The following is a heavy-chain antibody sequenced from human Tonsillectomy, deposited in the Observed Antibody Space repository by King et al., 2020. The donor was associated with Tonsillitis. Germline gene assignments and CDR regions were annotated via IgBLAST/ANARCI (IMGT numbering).Heavy chain of an antibody. J-gene: IGHJ4*02. Sequence: EVQLVESGGVVVQPGGSLRLSCAASGFSFDDYTIHWVRQAPGKGLEWVSLITWDGGSTYFADSVKGRFTISRDNSKNSLYLQMNSLRTEDTALYYCAKTSDPIVVVTAPLGYWGQGTLVTVSS. CDR1: GFSFDDYT. CDR3: AKTSDPIVVVTAPLGY. D-gene: IGHD2-21*02. V-gene: IGHV3-43*01. CDR2: ITWDGGST.